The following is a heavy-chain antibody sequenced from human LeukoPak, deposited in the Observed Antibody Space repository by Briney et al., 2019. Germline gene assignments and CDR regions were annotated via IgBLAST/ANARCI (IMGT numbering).Heavy chain of an antibody. J-gene: IGHJ5*02. D-gene: IGHD3-10*01. Sequence: SQTLSLTCTVSGGSISSGDYYWSWIRQHPGTGLEWIGYIYYSGSTYYNPSLKSRVIISVDMSKNQFSLKLSSVTAADTAVYYCARVSEWFGEINWFDPWGQGTPVTVSS. CDR3: ARVSEWFGEINWFDP. CDR1: GGSISSGDYY. V-gene: IGHV4-31*03. CDR2: IYYSGST.